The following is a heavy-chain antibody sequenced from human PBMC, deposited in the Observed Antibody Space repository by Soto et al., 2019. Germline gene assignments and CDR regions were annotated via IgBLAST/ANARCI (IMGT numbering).Heavy chain of an antibody. CDR2: ISGSGVST. D-gene: IGHD2-8*01. V-gene: IGHV3-23*01. CDR3: AKDMEMTGSCTNGLCWTLDY. CDR1: GFTFSSYA. J-gene: IGHJ4*02. Sequence: GGSLRLSCAASGFTFSSYAMSWVRQAPGKGLEWVSVISGSGVSTYYADSVKGRFTISRDKSKNTLYLQMNSLRAEDTAVYFCAKDMEMTGSCTNGLCWTLDYWGPGTLVTVSS.